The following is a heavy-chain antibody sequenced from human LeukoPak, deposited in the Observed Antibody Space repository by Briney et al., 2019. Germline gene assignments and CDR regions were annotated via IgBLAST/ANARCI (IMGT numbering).Heavy chain of an antibody. CDR1: GFTFSSYG. CDR2: ISYDGGIQ. CDR3: AREPRRYFDY. Sequence: PGGSLRLSCAASGFTFSSYGMHWARQAPGKRLEWVAVISYDGGIQYYADSVKGRFTISRDSSKNTLYLQMNSLGAEDTAVYYCAREPRRYFDYWGQGTLVTVSS. D-gene: IGHD1-14*01. V-gene: IGHV3-30*03. J-gene: IGHJ4*02.